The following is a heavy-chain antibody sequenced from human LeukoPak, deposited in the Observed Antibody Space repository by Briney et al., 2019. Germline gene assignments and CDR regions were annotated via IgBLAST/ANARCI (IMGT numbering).Heavy chain of an antibody. CDR2: IYYSGST. Sequence: SETLSLTCTVSGGSISSYYWSWIRQPPGKGLEWIGYIYYSGSTNYNPSLKSRVTISVDTSKNQFSLKLSSVTAADTAVCYCARAFTFGGVIDPWGQGTLVTVSS. V-gene: IGHV4-59*01. CDR1: GGSISSYY. D-gene: IGHD3-16*01. J-gene: IGHJ5*02. CDR3: ARAFTFGGVIDP.